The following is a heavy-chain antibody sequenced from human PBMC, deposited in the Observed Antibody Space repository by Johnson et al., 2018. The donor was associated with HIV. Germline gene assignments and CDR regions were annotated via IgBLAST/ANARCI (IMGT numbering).Heavy chain of an antibody. CDR3: ARRGFGTASDAFDM. CDR2: ISFAGVKK. Sequence: QVQLVESGGGLVQPGGSLRLSCAASGFTFSNYGMAWVRQAPGKGLEWVTVISFAGVKKYYADSVKGRFTISRDNAKNSLYLQLNSLRAEDTALYYCARRGFGTASDAFDMWGQGTMVIVSS. D-gene: IGHD3-3*01. CDR1: GFTFSNYG. V-gene: IGHV3-33*08. J-gene: IGHJ3*02.